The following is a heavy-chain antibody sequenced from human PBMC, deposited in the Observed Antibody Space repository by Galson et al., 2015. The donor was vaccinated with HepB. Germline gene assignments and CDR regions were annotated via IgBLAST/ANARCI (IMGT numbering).Heavy chain of an antibody. J-gene: IGHJ4*02. CDR1: GFMFSSYP. CDR3: AKERPEMATNYFDY. CDR2: ITGSGGST. Sequence: SLRLSCAASGFMFSSYPMSWVRQAPGKGLEWVSAITGSGGSTYYADSVKGRFTISRGNSMNTLYLQMNSLRAEDTAVYYCAKERPEMATNYFDYWGQGTLVTVSS. D-gene: IGHD5-24*01. V-gene: IGHV3-23*01.